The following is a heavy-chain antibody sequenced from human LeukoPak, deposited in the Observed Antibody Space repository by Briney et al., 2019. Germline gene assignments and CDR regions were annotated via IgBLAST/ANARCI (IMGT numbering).Heavy chain of an antibody. Sequence: PSETLSLTCTVSGGSISSYYWSWILQPPGKGLEWIVYIYYSGSTNYNPSLKSRVTISVDTSKNQFSLKLSSVTAADTAVYYCARLFTSVGYCSSTSCTHFDYWGQGTLVTVSS. V-gene: IGHV4-59*08. CDR1: GGSISSYY. D-gene: IGHD2-2*01. J-gene: IGHJ4*02. CDR3: ARLFTSVGYCSSTSCTHFDY. CDR2: IYYSGST.